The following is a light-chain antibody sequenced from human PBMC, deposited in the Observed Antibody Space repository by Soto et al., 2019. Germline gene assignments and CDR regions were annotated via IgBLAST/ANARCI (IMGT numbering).Light chain of an antibody. CDR3: QQYGSSRT. J-gene: IGKJ1*01. CDR2: GAS. CDR1: QSVSSNY. V-gene: IGKV3-20*01. Sequence: EIVLTQSPGTLSLSPGERATLSCRASQSVSSNYLAWYQQKPGQAPRLLIYGASTRATGIPDRFSGSGSGTDFTLTIRRLEPEDFAMYYCQQYGSSRTFGQGTKVEIK.